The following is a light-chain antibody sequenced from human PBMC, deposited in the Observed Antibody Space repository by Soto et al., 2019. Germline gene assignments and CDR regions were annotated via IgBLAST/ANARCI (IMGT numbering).Light chain of an antibody. V-gene: IGLV2-14*01. CDR1: SSDIGGYYY. CDR3: TSYSSSSTFYV. Sequence: QSVLIQPASVSGSPGQSITISCTGTSSDIGGYYYVSWYQHHPGKAPKLIIYQVTNRPSGVSHRFSGSKSGNTASLTISGLQAEDEADYYCTSYSSSSTFYVFGTGTKVTVL. CDR2: QVT. J-gene: IGLJ1*01.